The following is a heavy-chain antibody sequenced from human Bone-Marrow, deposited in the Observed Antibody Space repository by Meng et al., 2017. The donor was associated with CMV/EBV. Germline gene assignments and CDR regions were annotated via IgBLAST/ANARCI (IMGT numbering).Heavy chain of an antibody. D-gene: IGHD1-1*01. CDR1: AFTFSSHS. CDR3: ARGREPKWERVPLAD. J-gene: IGHJ4*02. Sequence: ESLNIFWITAAFTFSSHSMNWVPRAPGKGLEWVSLISPSGSSTYYAASVKGRFTVSRDNSRNTVYLQMNSLRPEDTATYHCARGREPKWERVPLADRGQASRVTGCS. CDR2: ISPSGSST. V-gene: IGHV3-23*01.